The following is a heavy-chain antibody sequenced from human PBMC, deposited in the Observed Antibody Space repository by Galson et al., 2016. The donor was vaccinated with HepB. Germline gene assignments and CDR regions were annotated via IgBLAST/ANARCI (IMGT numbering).Heavy chain of an antibody. V-gene: IGHV3-23*01. CDR3: ASMGGGIGSWYKD. J-gene: IGHJ4*02. Sequence: SLRLSCAASGFTFSSYPMSWVRQAPGKGLEWVSRISGSGDTTNYADSVRGRFTISRDNSKSTLFLQLSSLRAGDTAVYYCASMGGGIGSWYKDWGQGNLVTVSS. CDR2: ISGSGDTT. D-gene: IGHD6-13*01. CDR1: GFTFSSYP.